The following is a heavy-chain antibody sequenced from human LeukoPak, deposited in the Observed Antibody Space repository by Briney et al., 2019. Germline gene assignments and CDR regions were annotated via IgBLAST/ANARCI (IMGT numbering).Heavy chain of an antibody. CDR2: IRSDSSDK. CDR1: GFTFSDYS. V-gene: IGHV3-21*01. CDR3: ARGLNWGFDY. J-gene: IGHJ4*02. D-gene: IGHD7-27*01. Sequence: GGSLRLSCAASGFTFSDYSMNWVRQAPGRGLEWVSNIRSDSSDKCYADSVKGRFTISRDNAKNSLFLHMDSLRVEDTAFYYCARGLNWGFDYWGQGAQVTVSS.